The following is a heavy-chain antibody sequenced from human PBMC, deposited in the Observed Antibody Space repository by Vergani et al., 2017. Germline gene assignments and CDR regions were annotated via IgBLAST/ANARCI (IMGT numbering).Heavy chain of an antibody. D-gene: IGHD3-22*01. J-gene: IGHJ4*02. CDR2: IYYCGST. V-gene: IGHV4-39*07. CDR3: ARVFSGYYFIDV. Sequence: QLQLQESGPGLVKPSETLSLTCTVSGGSISSSSYYWGWLRQPPGKGLEWIGSIYYCGSTYYNPSLKSRVTISVDTSKNQFSLKLSSVTAADTAVYYCARVFSGYYFIDVWGQGTLVTVSS. CDR1: GGSISSSSYY.